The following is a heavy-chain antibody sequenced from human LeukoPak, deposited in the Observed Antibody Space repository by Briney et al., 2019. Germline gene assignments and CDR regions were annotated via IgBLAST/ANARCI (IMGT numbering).Heavy chain of an antibody. D-gene: IGHD7-27*01. J-gene: IGHJ4*02. CDR1: GGSISSSSYY. Sequence: SETLSLTCTVSGGSISSSSYYWGWIRQPPGKGLEWIGSIYYSGSTYYNPSLKSRVTISVDTSKNQFSLKLSSVTAADTAVYYCARLRQLGIGWDFDYWGQGTLVTVSS. V-gene: IGHV4-39*01. CDR2: IYYSGST. CDR3: ARLRQLGIGWDFDY.